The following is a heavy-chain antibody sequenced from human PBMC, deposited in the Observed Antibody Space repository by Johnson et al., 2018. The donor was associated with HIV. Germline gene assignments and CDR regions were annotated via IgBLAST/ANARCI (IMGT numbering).Heavy chain of an antibody. J-gene: IGHJ3*02. CDR1: GFIFGNYW. V-gene: IGHV3-74*03. D-gene: IGHD3-22*01. CDR2: IYSDGSDT. Sequence: VQLVESGGGLVQPGGSLRLSCATSGFIFGNYWMHWVRQAPGKGLVWVARIYSDGSDTAYADSVKGRFTISRDNAKKSLYLQVNSLRGEDTALYYCARDVKYYDTSGYHSDAFDIWGQGTLVIVSS. CDR3: ARDVKYYDTSGYHSDAFDI.